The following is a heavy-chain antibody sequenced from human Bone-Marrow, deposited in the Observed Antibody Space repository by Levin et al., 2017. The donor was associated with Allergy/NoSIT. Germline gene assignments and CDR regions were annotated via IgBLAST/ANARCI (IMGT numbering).Heavy chain of an antibody. V-gene: IGHV1-69*01. J-gene: IGHJ4*02. D-gene: IGHD3-3*01. CDR1: GGTFSSYA. Sequence: KISCKASGGTFSSYAISWVRQAPGQGLEWMGGIIPIFGTANYAQKFQGRVTITADESTSTAYMELSSLRSEDTAVYYCARDQSYYDFWSGYYSWGQGTLVTVSS. CDR3: ARDQSYYDFWSGYYS. CDR2: IIPIFGTA.